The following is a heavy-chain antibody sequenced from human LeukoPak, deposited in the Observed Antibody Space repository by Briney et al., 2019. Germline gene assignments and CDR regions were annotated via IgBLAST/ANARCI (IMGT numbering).Heavy chain of an antibody. CDR2: IIPIFGTA. CDR3: ARGPITTRSHFDY. J-gene: IGHJ4*02. CDR1: GGTFISYA. V-gene: IGHV1-69*13. D-gene: IGHD3-22*01. Sequence: SVTVSFTASGGTFISYAISWVRQAPGQGLEWMGGIIPIFGTANYAQKFQGRVTITADESTSTAYMELSSLRSEDTAVYYCARGPITTRSHFDYWGQGTLVTVSS.